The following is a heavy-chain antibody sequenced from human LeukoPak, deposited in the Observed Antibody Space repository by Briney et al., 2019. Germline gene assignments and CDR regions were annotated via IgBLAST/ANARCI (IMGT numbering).Heavy chain of an antibody. Sequence: PSETLSLTCSVSGGSISSYYWSWIRQPAGKGLEWIGRIYTSGSTNQNPSLKSRVTMSVDTSRKQFSLKLSSVTAADTAVYYCARGYSYYYYYMDVWGKGTTVTISS. J-gene: IGHJ6*03. CDR2: IYTSGST. CDR3: ARGYSYYYYYMDV. CDR1: GGSISSYY. D-gene: IGHD3-22*01. V-gene: IGHV4-4*07.